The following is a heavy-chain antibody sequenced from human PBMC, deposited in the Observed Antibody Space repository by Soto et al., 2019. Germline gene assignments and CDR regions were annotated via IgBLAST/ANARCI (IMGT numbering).Heavy chain of an antibody. Sequence: PSETLSLTCSVSGGSIGSYYVSWIRQPPGKGLEWIGYIYYSGSTNYNPSLKSRVTISVDTSKNQFSLKLSSVTAADTAVYYCARDKRYSSSAGSWFDPWGQGTLVTVSS. D-gene: IGHD6-6*01. CDR3: ARDKRYSSSAGSWFDP. J-gene: IGHJ5*02. V-gene: IGHV4-59*01. CDR2: IYYSGST. CDR1: GGSIGSYY.